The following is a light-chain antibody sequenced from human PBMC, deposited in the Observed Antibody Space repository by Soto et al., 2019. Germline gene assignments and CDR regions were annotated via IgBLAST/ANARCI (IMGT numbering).Light chain of an antibody. Sequence: LTQPASVSGSPGQSITISCTGTSSDVGGYNYVSWYQQHPGKAPKLMIYEVSNRPSGVSNRFSGSKSGNTASLTISGLQAEDEADYYCSSYTSSSTLDVFGTGTQGTVL. J-gene: IGLJ1*01. CDR2: EVS. CDR3: SSYTSSSTLDV. V-gene: IGLV2-14*01. CDR1: SSDVGGYNY.